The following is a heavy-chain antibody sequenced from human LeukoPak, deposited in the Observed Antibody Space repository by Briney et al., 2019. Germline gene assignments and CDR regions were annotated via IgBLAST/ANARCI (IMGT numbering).Heavy chain of an antibody. V-gene: IGHV3-53*01. Sequence: GGSLRLSCAASGFAVSSNYMNWVRQAPGKGLEWVSVIYSDGRTYYAGSVKGRFTISRDISKNTLFLQMTSLRAEDTAVYYCAKVKGWYGEGYFDYWGQGTLVTVSS. CDR2: IYSDGRT. D-gene: IGHD3-10*01. J-gene: IGHJ4*02. CDR3: AKVKGWYGEGYFDY. CDR1: GFAVSSNY.